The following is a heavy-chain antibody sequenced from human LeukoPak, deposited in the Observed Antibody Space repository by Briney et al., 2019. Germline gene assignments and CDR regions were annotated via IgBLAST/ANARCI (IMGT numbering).Heavy chain of an antibody. V-gene: IGHV3-30-3*01. CDR1: GFTSSSYA. CDR2: ISYDGSNK. D-gene: IGHD3-3*01. J-gene: IGHJ4*02. Sequence: GGSLRLSCAASGFTSSSYAMHWVRQAPGKGLEWVAVISYDGSNKYYADSVKGRFTISRDNSKNTLYLQMNSLRAEDTAVYYCARELKRFLDYWGQGTLVTVSS. CDR3: ARELKRFLDY.